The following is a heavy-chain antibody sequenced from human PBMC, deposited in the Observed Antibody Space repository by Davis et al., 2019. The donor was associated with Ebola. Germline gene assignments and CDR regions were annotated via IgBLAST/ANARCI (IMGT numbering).Heavy chain of an antibody. CDR3: AREGYQLLYEVGYYYGMDV. CDR2: ISSSSSTI. V-gene: IGHV3-48*04. Sequence: GESLKISCAASGFTFSSYSMNWVRQAPGKGLEWVSYISSSSSTIYYADSVKGRFTISRDNAKNTLYLQMNSLRAEDTAVYYCAREGYQLLYEVGYYYGMDVWGQGTTVTVSS. J-gene: IGHJ6*02. CDR1: GFTFSSYS. D-gene: IGHD2-2*02.